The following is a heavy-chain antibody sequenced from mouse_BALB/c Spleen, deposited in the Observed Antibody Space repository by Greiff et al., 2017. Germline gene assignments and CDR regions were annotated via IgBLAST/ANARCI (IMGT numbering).Heavy chain of an antibody. J-gene: IGHJ3*01. D-gene: IGHD2-14*01. CDR3: ARGRDYYRYEFAY. Sequence: VKLMESGPDLVEPSQSLSITCTVSRFSLTSYGVHWVRQPPGKGLEWLVVIWSDGSTTYNSALKSRLIISKDNSKSQVFLKMNSLQTDDTAMYYCARGRDYYRYEFAYWGQGTLVTVSA. V-gene: IGHV2-6-2*01. CDR1: RFSLTSYG. CDR2: IWSDGST.